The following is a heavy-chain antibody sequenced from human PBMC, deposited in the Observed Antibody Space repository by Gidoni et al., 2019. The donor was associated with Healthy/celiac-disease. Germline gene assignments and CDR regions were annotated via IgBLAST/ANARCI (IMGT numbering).Heavy chain of an antibody. V-gene: IGHV3-23*01. CDR1: GFTFSSYA. CDR2: ISGSGGST. J-gene: IGHJ6*02. Sequence: EVQLLESGGGLVQPGGSLRLSCAASGFTFSSYAMSWVRQAPGKGLEWVSAISGSGGSTYYADSVKGRFTISRDNSKNTLYLQMNSLRAEDTAVYYCARGIAARPRRGYYYYGMDVWGQGTTVTVSS. D-gene: IGHD6-6*01. CDR3: ARGIAARPRRGYYYYGMDV.